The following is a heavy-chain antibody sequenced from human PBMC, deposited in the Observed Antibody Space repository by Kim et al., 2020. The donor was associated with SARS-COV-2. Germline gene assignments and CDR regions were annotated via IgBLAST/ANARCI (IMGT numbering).Heavy chain of an antibody. CDR3: ARESGWFDP. V-gene: IGHV4-39*02. J-gene: IGHJ5*02. CDR2: GST. Sequence: GSTSYNPSLKGRVTRSVVTSKNQFSLKLGSVTAADTAVYYCARESGWFDPWGQGTLVTVSS.